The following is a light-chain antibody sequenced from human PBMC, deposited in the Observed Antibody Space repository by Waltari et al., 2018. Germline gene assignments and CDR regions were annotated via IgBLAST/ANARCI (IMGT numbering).Light chain of an antibody. CDR3: CSFTSSSTWV. Sequence: QSALTQPASVSGSPGQSITIPCTGTATDIGGYNYVSWYQQHPGKAPKLVIFDVSSRPSGISYCFSASKFGNTASLTISGLQPDDEADYYCCSFTSSSTWVFGGGTKLTVL. CDR1: ATDIGGYNY. J-gene: IGLJ3*02. CDR2: DVS. V-gene: IGLV2-14*03.